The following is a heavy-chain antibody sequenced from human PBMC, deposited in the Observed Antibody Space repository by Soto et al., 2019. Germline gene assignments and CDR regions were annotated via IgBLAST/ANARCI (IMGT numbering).Heavy chain of an antibody. V-gene: IGHV3-23*01. CDR3: AKGTGYSSGPYFDY. D-gene: IGHD6-19*01. Sequence: GGSLILSCAASGVTFSSYAMSWVRQAPGKGLEWVSAISGSGGSTYYADSVKGRFTISRDNSKNTLYLQMNSLRAEDTAVYYCAKGTGYSSGPYFDYWGQGTLVTVSS. CDR1: GVTFSSYA. J-gene: IGHJ4*02. CDR2: ISGSGGST.